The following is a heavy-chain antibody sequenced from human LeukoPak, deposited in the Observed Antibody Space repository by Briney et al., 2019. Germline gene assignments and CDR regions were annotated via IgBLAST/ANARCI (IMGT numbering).Heavy chain of an antibody. CDR2: IRSKANSYAT. CDR1: GFTFSGSA. Sequence: GGSLRLSCAASGFTFSGSATHWVRQASGKGLEWVGRIRSKANSYATAYAASVKGRFTISRDDSKNTAYLQMNSLKTEDTAVYYCTSLSEYVWGTPPPIGLWGQGTLVTVSS. V-gene: IGHV3-73*01. CDR3: TSLSEYVWGTPPPIGL. J-gene: IGHJ5*02. D-gene: IGHD3-16*01.